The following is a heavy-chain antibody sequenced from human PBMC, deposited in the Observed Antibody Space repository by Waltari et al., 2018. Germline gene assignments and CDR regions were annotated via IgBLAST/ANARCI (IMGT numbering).Heavy chain of an antibody. CDR2: IIPIFGTT. V-gene: IGHV1-69*05. Sequence: QVQLVQSGAEVMKPGSSVKVSCRPSGGTFKNYAVSWVRQAPGQGLEWRGGIIPIFGTTKYAHKFQDRVTIAMDKSTSTPYMELSSLRSGDTAVYYCASGLYCGGDCYSSYFESWGQGMLVTVSS. D-gene: IGHD2-21*02. CDR1: GGTFKNYA. J-gene: IGHJ4*02. CDR3: ASGLYCGGDCYSSYFES.